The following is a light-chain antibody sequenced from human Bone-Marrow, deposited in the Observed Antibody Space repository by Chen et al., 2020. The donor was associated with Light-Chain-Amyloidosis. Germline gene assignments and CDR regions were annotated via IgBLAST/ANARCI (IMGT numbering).Light chain of an antibody. CDR3: QQYDTYPRT. J-gene: IGKJ1*01. Sequence: DTQLIQSPSTAAASVGDRVTITCRACQRGTNWLAWYHQKPRKAPKLLIYEASNLESGVPSRFSGSGSGTAFTLTISSLQPDDFATYYCQQYDTYPRTFGQGTKVEIK. CDR1: QRGTNW. CDR2: EAS. V-gene: IGKV1-5*03.